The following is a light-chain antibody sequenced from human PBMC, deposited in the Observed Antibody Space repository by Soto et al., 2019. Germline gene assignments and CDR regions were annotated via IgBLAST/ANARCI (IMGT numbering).Light chain of an antibody. V-gene: IGLV2-14*01. Sequence: QSVLTQPASVSGSTGQSITLLCTGTSSDVGGYNSVSWYQQHPGKAPQLMIHDVSNRPSGVSNRFSGSKSGNTASLTISGLQAEDEADYYCSSYKSSSSYVFGTGTKVTVL. CDR3: SSYKSSSSYV. CDR2: DVS. J-gene: IGLJ1*01. CDR1: SSDVGGYNS.